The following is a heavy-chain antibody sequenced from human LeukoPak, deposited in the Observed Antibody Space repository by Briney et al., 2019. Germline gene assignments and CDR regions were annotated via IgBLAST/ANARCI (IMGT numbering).Heavy chain of an antibody. V-gene: IGHV4-39*01. D-gene: IGHD3-10*01. Sequence: SETLCLTCTVSGGSISSSSYYWGWIRQPPGKGLEWIGSIYYSGSTYYNPSLKSRVTISVDTSKNQFSLKLSSVTAADTAVYYCARHDSYGSVNWFDPWGQGTLVTVSS. CDR1: GGSISSSSYY. CDR2: IYYSGST. J-gene: IGHJ5*02. CDR3: ARHDSYGSVNWFDP.